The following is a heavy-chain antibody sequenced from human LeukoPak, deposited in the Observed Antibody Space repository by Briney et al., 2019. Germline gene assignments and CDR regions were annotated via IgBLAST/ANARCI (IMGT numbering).Heavy chain of an antibody. CDR3: ARDRGYSYGWSGFDY. J-gene: IGHJ4*02. Sequence: ASVLGSCKASGYTCTGYYMHWVRQAPGQGLEWMGWINPNSGGTNYAQKFQGWVTMTRDTSISTAYMELSRLRSDDTAVYYCARDRGYSYGWSGFDYWGQGTLVTVSS. CDR2: INPNSGGT. CDR1: GYTCTGYY. V-gene: IGHV1-2*04. D-gene: IGHD5-18*01.